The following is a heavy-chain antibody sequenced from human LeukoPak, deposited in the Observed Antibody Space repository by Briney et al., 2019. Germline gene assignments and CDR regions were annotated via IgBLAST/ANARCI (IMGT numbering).Heavy chain of an antibody. D-gene: IGHD3-22*01. J-gene: IGHJ4*02. CDR2: ISAYNGNT. Sequence: ASVKVSCKASGYTFTSYGISWVRQAPGQGLEWMGWISAYNGNTNYAQKLQGRVTMTTDTSTSTAYMELRCLRSDDTAVYYCARDRMIVVVPTEIDYWGQGTLVTVSS. CDR3: ARDRMIVVVPTEIDY. CDR1: GYTFTSYG. V-gene: IGHV1-18*01.